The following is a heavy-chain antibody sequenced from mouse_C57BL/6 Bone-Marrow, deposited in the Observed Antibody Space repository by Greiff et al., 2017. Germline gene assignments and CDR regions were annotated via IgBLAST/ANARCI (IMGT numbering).Heavy chain of an antibody. Sequence: VQLQQSGAELVKPGASVKLSCTASGFNIKDYYIHWVKQRTELGLEWIGRIDPEDGEPKYAPKFPDKATITAATSSNTAYLQLSSLTPEDTAVYYCTRSLIYYGTNYWGQGTTLTVSS. CDR1: GFNIKDYY. CDR2: IDPEDGEP. CDR3: TRSLIYYGTNY. V-gene: IGHV14-2*01. J-gene: IGHJ2*01. D-gene: IGHD1-1*01.